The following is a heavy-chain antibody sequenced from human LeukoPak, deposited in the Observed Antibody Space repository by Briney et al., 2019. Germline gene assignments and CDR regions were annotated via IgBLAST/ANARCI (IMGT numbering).Heavy chain of an antibody. Sequence: SETLSLTCAVYGGSLSGYCWSWIRQPPGKGLEWIGEINHSGSTNYNPSLKSRVTISVDTSKNQFSLKLSSVTAADTAVYYCARVARIAAAGTFGFDPWGQGTLVTVSS. J-gene: IGHJ5*02. CDR2: INHSGST. D-gene: IGHD6-13*01. CDR1: GGSLSGYC. CDR3: ARVARIAAAGTFGFDP. V-gene: IGHV4-34*01.